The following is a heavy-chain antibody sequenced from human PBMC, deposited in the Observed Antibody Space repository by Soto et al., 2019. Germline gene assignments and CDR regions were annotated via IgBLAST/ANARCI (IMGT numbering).Heavy chain of an antibody. CDR3: ARGDCSSTSCYAPLNWFDP. V-gene: IGHV3-33*01. CDR2: IWYDGSNK. Sequence: GGSLRLSCAASGFTFSSYGMHWVRQAPGKGLEWVAVIWYDGSNKYYADSVKGRFTISRDNSKNTLYLQMNSLRAEDTAVYYCARGDCSSTSCYAPLNWFDPWGQGTLVTVSS. CDR1: GFTFSSYG. D-gene: IGHD2-2*01. J-gene: IGHJ5*02.